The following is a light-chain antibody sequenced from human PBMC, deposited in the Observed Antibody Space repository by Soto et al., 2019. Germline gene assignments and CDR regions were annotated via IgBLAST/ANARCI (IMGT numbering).Light chain of an antibody. CDR1: QSLVFSDGNIY. Sequence: DVVLTQSPLSLTVALGQPASISCTSSQSLVFSDGNIYLNWFQQRPGQSPRRLIYKVSNRDSGVPDRFSGSGAGTDFTLKISRVEAEDVGVYYCMQGTRWLWTFGQGTKVEIK. V-gene: IGKV2-30*01. CDR2: KVS. J-gene: IGKJ1*01. CDR3: MQGTRWLWT.